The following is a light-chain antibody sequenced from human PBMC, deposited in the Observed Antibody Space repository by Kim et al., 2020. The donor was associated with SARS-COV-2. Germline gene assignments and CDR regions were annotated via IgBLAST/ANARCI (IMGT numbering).Light chain of an antibody. CDR1: EEINNW. Sequence: GDRVSITCRASEEINNWLAWYQQRPGKAPRLLMFAATSLQGGVPSRCSGGASGTNFTLTITSLQPEDFATYYCQQANSFPRTFGQGTKVDIK. CDR3: QQANSFPRT. CDR2: AAT. V-gene: IGKV1-12*01. J-gene: IGKJ1*01.